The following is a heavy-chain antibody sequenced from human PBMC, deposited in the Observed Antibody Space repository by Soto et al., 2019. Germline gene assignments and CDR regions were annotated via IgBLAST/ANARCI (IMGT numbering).Heavy chain of an antibody. D-gene: IGHD3-9*01. J-gene: IGHJ4*02. CDR3: AREGYTTRTGDYDVLTTLFDY. CDR2: IYYTGST. V-gene: IGHV4-59*01. Sequence: SETLSLTCTVSGGSISTYYWSWIRQPPGKGLEWVGFIYYTGSTNYNPSLKSRVTIPVDTSKNQFSLKLSSVTAADTAVYYCAREGYTTRTGDYDVLTTLFDYWGQGTLVTVSS. CDR1: GGSISTYY.